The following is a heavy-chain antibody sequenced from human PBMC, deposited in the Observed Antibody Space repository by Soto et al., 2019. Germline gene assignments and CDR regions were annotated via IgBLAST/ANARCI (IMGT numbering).Heavy chain of an antibody. Sequence: GASVKVSCKASGYTFTSYGIHWVRQAPGQRLEWMGWINAANGDTKYSPKFQGRVTITRDTSASTAYMEVGSLTSDDTAIYYCARGNPFNYAGFDVWGQGTTVTVSS. CDR3: ARGNPFNYAGFDV. D-gene: IGHD3-16*01. V-gene: IGHV1-3*01. J-gene: IGHJ6*02. CDR2: INAANGDT. CDR1: GYTFTSYG.